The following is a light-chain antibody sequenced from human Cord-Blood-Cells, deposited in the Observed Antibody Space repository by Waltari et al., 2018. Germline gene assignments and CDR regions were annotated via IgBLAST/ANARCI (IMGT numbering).Light chain of an antibody. Sequence: SSELTHPPPASVSLGQTDSTTCSGAEMVDEDGCWYQQMTGQSPVMVNYQDRKRPSGLPERLSGSDSGNTATLTVSGSEAVDEADYYCQAWDSSTVVFGGGTKLTVL. J-gene: IGLJ2*01. CDR3: QAWDSSTVV. CDR1: EMVDED. V-gene: IGLV3-1*01. CDR2: QDR.